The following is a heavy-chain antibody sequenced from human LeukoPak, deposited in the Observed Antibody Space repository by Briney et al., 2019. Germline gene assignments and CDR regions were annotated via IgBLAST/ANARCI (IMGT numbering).Heavy chain of an antibody. J-gene: IGHJ4*02. CDR3: AKSLGDYHFDY. V-gene: IGHV3-23*01. D-gene: IGHD4-17*01. Sequence: PSETLSLTCTVSGGSISSSSYYWGWIRQPPGKGLEWVSAISGSGGSTYYADSVKGRFTISRDNSKNTLYLQMNSLRAEDTAVYYCAKSLGDYHFDYWGQGTLVTVSS. CDR2: ISGSGGST. CDR1: GGSISSSSYY.